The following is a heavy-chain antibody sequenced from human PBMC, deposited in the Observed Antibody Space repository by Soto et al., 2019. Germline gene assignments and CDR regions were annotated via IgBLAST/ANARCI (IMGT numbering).Heavy chain of an antibody. Sequence: AASVKVSCKASGYTFTSYGISWVRQAPGQGLEWMGWISAYNGNTNYAQKLQGRVTMTTDTSTSTAYMELRSLRSDDTAVYYCARLGIVVVPAAIPNLDYWGQGTLVTVSS. J-gene: IGHJ4*02. CDR2: ISAYNGNT. D-gene: IGHD2-2*02. CDR3: ARLGIVVVPAAIPNLDY. CDR1: GYTFTSYG. V-gene: IGHV1-18*01.